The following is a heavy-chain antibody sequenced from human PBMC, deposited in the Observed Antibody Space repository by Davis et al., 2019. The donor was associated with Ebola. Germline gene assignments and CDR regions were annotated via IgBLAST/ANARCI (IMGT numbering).Heavy chain of an antibody. V-gene: IGHV1-69*05. Sequence: SVKVSCKASGGTFSSYAISWVRQAPGQGLEWMGGIIPIFGTANYAQKLQGRVTMTTDTSTSTAYMELRSLRSDDTAVYYCARDRGGSYPFDYWGQGTLVTVSS. CDR3: ARDRGGSYPFDY. D-gene: IGHD1-26*01. CDR2: IIPIFGTA. J-gene: IGHJ4*02. CDR1: GGTFSSYA.